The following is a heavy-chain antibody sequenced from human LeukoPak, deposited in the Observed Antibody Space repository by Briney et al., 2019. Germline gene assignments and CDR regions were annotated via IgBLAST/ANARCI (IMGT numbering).Heavy chain of an antibody. J-gene: IGHJ3*02. Sequence: GSLRLSCAASGFTVSSNYMSWIRQPPGKGLEWIGEINHSGSTNYNPSLKSRVTISVATSKNQFSLKLSSVTAADTAVYYCAKGGIRSGAFDIWGQGTRVTVSS. V-gene: IGHV4-34*01. CDR1: GFTVSSNY. CDR3: AKGGIRSGAFDI. D-gene: IGHD6-13*01. CDR2: INHSGST.